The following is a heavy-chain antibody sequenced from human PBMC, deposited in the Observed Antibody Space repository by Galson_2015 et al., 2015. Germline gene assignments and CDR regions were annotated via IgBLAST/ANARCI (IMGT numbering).Heavy chain of an antibody. CDR1: EFTFSNYW. J-gene: IGHJ4*02. Sequence: SLRLSCAASEFTFSNYWMDWVRQAPGKGLEWVANIKEDGSEKYYVDSVKGRFTISRDNAKNSLYLQMNSLRAEDTAVYYCSRSPQYWGQGTLVTVSS. CDR3: SRSPQY. CDR2: IKEDGSEK. V-gene: IGHV3-7*05.